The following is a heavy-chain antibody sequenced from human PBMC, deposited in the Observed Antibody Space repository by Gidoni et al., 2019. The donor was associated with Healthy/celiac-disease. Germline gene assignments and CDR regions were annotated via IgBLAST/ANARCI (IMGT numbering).Heavy chain of an antibody. V-gene: IGHV3-48*01. D-gene: IGHD2-2*01. CDR1: GFTFSSYS. CDR2: ISSSSSTI. J-gene: IGHJ4*02. Sequence: EVQLVESGGGLVQPGGSLRLSCAASGFTFSSYSMNWVRQAPGKGLEWVSYISSSSSTIYYADSVKGRFTISRDNAKNSLYLQMNSLRAEDTAVYYCASNLGYCSSTSCYAFDYWGQGTLVTVSS. CDR3: ASNLGYCSSTSCYAFDY.